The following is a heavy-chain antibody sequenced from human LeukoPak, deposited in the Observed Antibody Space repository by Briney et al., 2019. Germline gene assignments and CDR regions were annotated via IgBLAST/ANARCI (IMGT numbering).Heavy chain of an antibody. CDR1: GFTFRDYY. J-gene: IGHJ4*02. D-gene: IGHD6-19*01. Sequence: GGSLRLSCAASGFTFRDYYMSWVRQAPGKGLEWVAYISSSTTTIYYADSVRGRFTISRDNAKNALYLQMNSLRAEDTAVYYCAKASREYSSGWFERNYYFDYWGQGTLVTVSS. V-gene: IGHV3-11*01. CDR2: ISSSTTTI. CDR3: AKASREYSSGWFERNYYFDY.